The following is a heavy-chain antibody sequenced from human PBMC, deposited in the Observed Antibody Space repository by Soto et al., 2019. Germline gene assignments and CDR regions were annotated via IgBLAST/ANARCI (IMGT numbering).Heavy chain of an antibody. Sequence: EVQLVESGGGLVQPGGSLKLSCAASGFSFSDSAIHWVRQASGKGLEWVGRTRSKAHSYATAFAASVKGRFTISRDDSKNTVYLQMTGLKTEETAVYYCTGQTVDYWGRGTLFTVSS. CDR1: GFSFSDSA. CDR3: TGQTVDY. V-gene: IGHV3-73*02. CDR2: TRSKAHSYAT. J-gene: IGHJ4*02.